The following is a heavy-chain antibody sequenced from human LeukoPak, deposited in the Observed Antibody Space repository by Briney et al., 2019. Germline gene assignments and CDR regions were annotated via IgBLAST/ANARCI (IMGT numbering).Heavy chain of an antibody. CDR3: ARDNGGSSWYDY. D-gene: IGHD6-13*01. Sequence: SETLSLTCTVSGGSISSYYWSWIRQPPGKGLEWIGYIYYSGSTNYNPSLKSRVTISVDTSKNQFSLKLSSVTAADTAVYYCARDNGGSSWYDYWGQGTLVTVSS. CDR1: GGSISSYY. CDR2: IYYSGST. J-gene: IGHJ4*02. V-gene: IGHV4-59*01.